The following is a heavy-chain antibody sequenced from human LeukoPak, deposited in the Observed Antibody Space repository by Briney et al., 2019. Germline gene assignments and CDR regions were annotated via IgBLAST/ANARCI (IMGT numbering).Heavy chain of an antibody. D-gene: IGHD5-24*01. J-gene: IGHJ3*02. CDR2: ISYDGSNK. V-gene: IGHV3-30-3*01. CDR1: GSTFSSYA. Sequence: GGSLRLSCAASGSTFSSYAMHWVRQAPGKGLEWVAVISYDGSNKYYADSVKGRFTISRDNSKNTLYLQMNSLRAEDTAVYYCARVVGGYNSYDAFDIWGQGTMVTVSS. CDR3: ARVVGGYNSYDAFDI.